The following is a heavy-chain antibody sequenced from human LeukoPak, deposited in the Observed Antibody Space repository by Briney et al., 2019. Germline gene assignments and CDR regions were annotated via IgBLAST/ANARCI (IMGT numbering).Heavy chain of an antibody. CDR3: AIALVVPAAVLDY. D-gene: IGHD2-2*02. CDR1: GFTFDDYG. Sequence: GGCLRLSCAASGFTFDDYGMSWVRQAPGKGLEWVYGINWNGGSTGYADSVKGRFTISRDNAKNSLYLQMNSLRAEDTAVYYCAIALVVPAAVLDYWGQGNLVTVSS. V-gene: IGHV3-20*04. J-gene: IGHJ4*02. CDR2: INWNGGST.